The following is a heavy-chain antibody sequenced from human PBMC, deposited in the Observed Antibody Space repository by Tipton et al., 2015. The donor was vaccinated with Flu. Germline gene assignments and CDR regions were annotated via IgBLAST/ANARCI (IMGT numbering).Heavy chain of an antibody. CDR2: ISSSSSYI. J-gene: IGHJ3*02. D-gene: IGHD4/OR15-4a*01. CDR3: AREPASGSTIDAFDI. CDR1: GFTFSSYS. V-gene: IGHV3-21*01. Sequence: SLRLSCAASGFTFSSYSMNWVRQAPGKGLEWVSSISSSSSYIYYADSVKGRFTISRDNAKNSLYLQMNSLRAEDTAVYYCAREPASGSTIDAFDIWGQGTMVTVSS.